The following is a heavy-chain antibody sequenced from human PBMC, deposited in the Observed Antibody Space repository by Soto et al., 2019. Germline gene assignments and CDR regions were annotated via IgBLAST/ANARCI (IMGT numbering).Heavy chain of an antibody. CDR1: GGSFTSNNW. V-gene: IGHV4-4*02. J-gene: IGHJ4*02. D-gene: IGHD1-7*01. Sequence: SETLSLTCPVSGGSFTSNNWWTWVRQPPGQGLEWIGEIYRTGSTNYNPSLKSRVTISLDKSENQFSLKVTSLTAADTAVYYCESRDPGTSVDYWGQGTLVTVSS. CDR3: ESRDPGTSVDY. CDR2: IYRTGST.